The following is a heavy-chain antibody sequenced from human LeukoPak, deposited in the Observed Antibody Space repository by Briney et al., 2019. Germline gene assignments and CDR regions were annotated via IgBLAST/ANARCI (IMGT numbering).Heavy chain of an antibody. CDR1: GFTFTDYW. D-gene: IGHD4-17*01. CDR3: ARYLGYGDYGSIDY. Sequence: QPGGSLRLSCAVSGFTFTDYWMNWVRQAPGKGLEWVASIRQDGGEKSYVDSVKGRFTISRDNTKSSLYLQMNSLRAEDTAVYYCARYLGYGDYGSIDYWGQGTLVTVSS. CDR2: IRQDGGEK. J-gene: IGHJ4*02. V-gene: IGHV3-7*01.